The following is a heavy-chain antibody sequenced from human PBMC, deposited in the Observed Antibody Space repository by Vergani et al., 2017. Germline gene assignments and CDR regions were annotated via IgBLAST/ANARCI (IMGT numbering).Heavy chain of an antibody. J-gene: IGHJ3*02. CDR3: ARAFPYYYDSSGYYNAFDI. V-gene: IGHV4-30-4*01. D-gene: IGHD3-22*01. Sequence: QVQLRESGPGLVKPSQTLSLTCTVSGGSISSGDYYWSWIRQPPGKGLEWIGYIYHSGSTYYNPSLKSRVTISVDRSKNQFSLKLSSVTAADTAVYYCARAFPYYYDSSGYYNAFDIWGQGTMVTVSS. CDR1: GGSISSGDYY. CDR2: IYHSGST.